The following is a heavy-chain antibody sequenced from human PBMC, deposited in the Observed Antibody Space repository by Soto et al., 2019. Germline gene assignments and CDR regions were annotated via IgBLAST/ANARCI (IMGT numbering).Heavy chain of an antibody. D-gene: IGHD5-12*01. CDR2: INPNSGGT. CDR3: ARDKLIVATIKGYYYGMDV. Sequence: ASVKVSCKASGYTFTGYYMHWVRQAPGQGLEWMGWINPNSGGTNYAQKFQGWVTMTRDTSISTAYMELSRLRSDDTAVYYCARDKLIVATIKGYYYGMDVWGQGTTVTVSS. J-gene: IGHJ6*02. CDR1: GYTFTGYY. V-gene: IGHV1-2*04.